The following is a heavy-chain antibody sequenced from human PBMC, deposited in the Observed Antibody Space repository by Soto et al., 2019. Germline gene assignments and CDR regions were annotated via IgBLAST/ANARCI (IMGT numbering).Heavy chain of an antibody. CDR3: AREGGGYSYGWGPYSYYYGMDV. D-gene: IGHD5-18*01. CDR2: IYYSGST. CDR1: GGSISSGGYY. V-gene: IGHV4-31*03. Sequence: PSETLSLTCTVSGGSISSGGYYWSWIRQHPGKGLEWIGYIYYSGSTYYNPPLKSRVTISVDTSKNQFSLKLSSVTAADTAVYYCAREGGGYSYGWGPYSYYYGMDVWGQGTTVTVSS. J-gene: IGHJ6*02.